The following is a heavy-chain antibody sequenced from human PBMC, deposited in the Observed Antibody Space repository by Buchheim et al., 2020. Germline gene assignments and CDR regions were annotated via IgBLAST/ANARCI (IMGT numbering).Heavy chain of an antibody. J-gene: IGHJ4*02. CDR2: ISYDGSNK. Sequence: QVQLVESGGGVVQPGRSLRLSCAASGFTFSGYGMHWVRQAPGKGLEWVAVISYDGSNKYYADSVKGRFTISRDNSKNTLYLQMNSLRAEDTAVYYCAKRVGAAAGVDYWGQGTL. CDR1: GFTFSGYG. CDR3: AKRVGAAAGVDY. V-gene: IGHV3-30*18. D-gene: IGHD6-13*01.